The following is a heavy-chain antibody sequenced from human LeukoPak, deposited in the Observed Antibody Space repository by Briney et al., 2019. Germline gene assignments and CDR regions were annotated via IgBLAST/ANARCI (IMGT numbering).Heavy chain of an antibody. CDR3: AKDAQRGFDYSNSLEH. CDR1: GCTFSHYG. J-gene: IGHJ5*02. CDR2: IWNDGSNK. Sequence: PGRSLRLSCATSGCTFSHYGMHWVRQAPGKGLEWMGVIWNDGSNKYYGDSVKGRFTISRDNSKNTLYLQMNSLTVEDTAVYYCAKDAQRGFDYSNSLEHWGQGTLVTVSS. V-gene: IGHV3-33*06. D-gene: IGHD4-11*01.